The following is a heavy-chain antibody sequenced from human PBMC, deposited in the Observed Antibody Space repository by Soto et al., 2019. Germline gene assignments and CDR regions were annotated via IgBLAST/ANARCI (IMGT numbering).Heavy chain of an antibody. CDR3: ARGDVVVVAATPVDY. CDR1: GGSVSSGSYY. J-gene: IGHJ4*02. V-gene: IGHV4-61*01. CDR2: IYYTGST. Sequence: QVQLQESGPGLVKPSETLSLTCTVSGGSVSSGSYYWSWIRQPPGKGLEWIGYIYYTGSTNYNPSLKSRGTISLDASKNQFSLTLSSVTAADTAVYYCARGDVVVVAATPVDYWGQGTLVTVSS. D-gene: IGHD2-15*01.